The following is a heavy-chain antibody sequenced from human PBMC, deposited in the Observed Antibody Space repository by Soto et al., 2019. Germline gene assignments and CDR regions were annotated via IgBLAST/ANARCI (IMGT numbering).Heavy chain of an antibody. D-gene: IGHD4-17*01. CDR2: ISGSGGST. CDR1: GFTFSSYA. J-gene: IGHJ5*02. V-gene: IGHV3-23*01. Sequence: GGSLRLSCAASGFTFSSYAMSWVRQAPGKGLEWVSAISGSGGSTYYADSVKGRFTISRDNSKNTLYLQMNSLRAEDTAVYYCAKDRVKSATVTTGWFDPWGQGTLVTVSS. CDR3: AKDRVKSATVTTGWFDP.